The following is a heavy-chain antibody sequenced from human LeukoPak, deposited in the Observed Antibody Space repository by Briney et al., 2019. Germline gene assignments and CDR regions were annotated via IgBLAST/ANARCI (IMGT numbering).Heavy chain of an antibody. CDR3: ASRRYCSGGSCYFEDYYYHYMDV. Sequence: SETLSLTCTVSGGSISSYYWSWIRQPPGKGLEWIGYIYYSGSTNYNPSLKSRVTISVDTSKNQFSLKLSSVTAADTAVYYCASRRYCSGGSCYFEDYYYHYMDVWGKGTTVTISS. D-gene: IGHD2-15*01. CDR1: GGSISSYY. CDR2: IYYSGST. J-gene: IGHJ6*03. V-gene: IGHV4-59*12.